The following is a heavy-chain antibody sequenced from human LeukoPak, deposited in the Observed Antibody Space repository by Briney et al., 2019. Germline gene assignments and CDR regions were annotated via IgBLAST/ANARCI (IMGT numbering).Heavy chain of an antibody. CDR3: ARAEEALKDYGDYVTGNWFDP. CDR2: IYYSGTT. Sequence: SETLSLTCTVSGGSISTYYWSWIRQPPGKGLEWIGYIYYSGTTTYNPSLKSRVTISVDTSKNQSSLKLSSVTAADTAVYYCARAEEALKDYGDYVTGNWFDPWGQGTLVTVSS. J-gene: IGHJ5*02. V-gene: IGHV4-59*08. CDR1: GGSISTYY. D-gene: IGHD4-17*01.